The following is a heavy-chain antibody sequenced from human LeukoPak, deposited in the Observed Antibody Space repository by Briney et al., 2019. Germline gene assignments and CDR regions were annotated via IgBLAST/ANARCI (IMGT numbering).Heavy chain of an antibody. Sequence: PSETLSLTCAVSGYSISSGYYWGWIRQPPGKGLEWIGSIYHSGSTYYNPSLKSRVTISVDTSKNQFSLKLSSVTAADTAVYYCVRLGYYYDSSGYYYGAFDIWGQGTMVTVSS. CDR1: GYSISSGYY. D-gene: IGHD3-22*01. CDR2: IYHSGST. V-gene: IGHV4-38-2*01. CDR3: VRLGYYYDSSGYYYGAFDI. J-gene: IGHJ3*02.